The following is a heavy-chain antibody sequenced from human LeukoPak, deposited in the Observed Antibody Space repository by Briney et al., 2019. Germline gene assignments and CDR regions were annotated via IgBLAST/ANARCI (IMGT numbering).Heavy chain of an antibody. Sequence: TFSSYAMSWVRKAPGKGLEWIVSMYYSGSTYYNPSLSSRATISVDTSKNQFSLKLSSVTAADTAVYYCARLVRLPNAFDIWGQGTMVTVSS. J-gene: IGHJ3*02. D-gene: IGHD2-2*01. V-gene: IGHV4-39*01. CDR2: MYYSGST. CDR3: ARLVRLPNAFDI. CDR1: TFSSYA.